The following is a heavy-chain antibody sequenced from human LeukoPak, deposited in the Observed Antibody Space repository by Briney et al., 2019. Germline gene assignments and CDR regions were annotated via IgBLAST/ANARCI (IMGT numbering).Heavy chain of an antibody. J-gene: IGHJ5*02. Sequence: SVKVSCKASGYTFTTYAMNWVRQAPGQGFEWMGGIIPIFGTANYAQKFQGRVTITADESTSTAYMELSSLGFEDTAVYYCAKDNSVGDIAWWFDPWGQGTLVTVSS. D-gene: IGHD1-26*01. CDR3: AKDNSVGDIAWWFDP. CDR2: IIPIFGTA. V-gene: IGHV1-69*13. CDR1: GYTFTTYA.